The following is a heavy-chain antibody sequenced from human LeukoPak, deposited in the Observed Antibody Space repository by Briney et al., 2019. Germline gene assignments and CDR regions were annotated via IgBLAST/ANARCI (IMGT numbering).Heavy chain of an antibody. J-gene: IGHJ3*02. CDR3: ASPLAVAGTGGAFDI. D-gene: IGHD6-19*01. Sequence: SVKVSCKASGDTFSSYAISWVRQAPGQGREWMGGIIPIFGTANYAQKFQGRVTITADESTSTAYMELSSLRSEDTAVYYCASPLAVAGTGGAFDIWGQGTMVTVSS. CDR1: GDTFSSYA. CDR2: IIPIFGTA. V-gene: IGHV1-69*13.